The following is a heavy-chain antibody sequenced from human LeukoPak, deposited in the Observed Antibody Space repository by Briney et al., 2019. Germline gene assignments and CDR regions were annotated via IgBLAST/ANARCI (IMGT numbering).Heavy chain of an antibody. CDR3: ARVVRRVAIDY. J-gene: IGHJ4*02. D-gene: IGHD4-23*01. CDR2: ISYDGTNK. CDR1: GFTFSSYA. Sequence: GGSLRLSCAASGFTFSSYAMHWVRQAPGKGLEWVTIISYDGTNKYYADSVKGRFTIPRDNSKNTLFLQMNSLRAEDTAVYYCARVVRRVAIDYWGQGTLVTVSS. V-gene: IGHV3-30*04.